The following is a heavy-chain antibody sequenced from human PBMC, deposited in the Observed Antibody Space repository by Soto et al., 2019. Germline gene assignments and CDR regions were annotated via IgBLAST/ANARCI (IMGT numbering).Heavy chain of an antibody. J-gene: IGHJ6*03. V-gene: IGHV3-48*04. Sequence: GSLRLSCAASGCTFSSYSRKWVRQAPGKGLEWVSYISSSSSTIYYADSVKGRFTISRDNSKNTLYLEMNSLRVEDTAVYYCARGYCSSSICFGWQAYSYYYLDVWGEGPTVTVSS. CDR1: GCTFSSYS. CDR3: ARGYCSSSICFGWQAYSYYYLDV. CDR2: ISSSSSTI. D-gene: IGHD2-15*01.